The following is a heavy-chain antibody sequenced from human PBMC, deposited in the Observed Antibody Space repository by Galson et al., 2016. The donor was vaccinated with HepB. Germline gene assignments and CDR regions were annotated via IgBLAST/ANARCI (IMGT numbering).Heavy chain of an antibody. CDR2: IYYRGNT. CDR1: GVSVTSKSYY. D-gene: IGHD3-16*01. CDR3: ATLGWLGGGLDY. J-gene: IGHJ4*02. V-gene: IGHV4-61*01. Sequence: ETLSLTCTVSGVSVTSKSYYWAWIRQPPGKGLEWIGYIYYRGNTNYNPSLKSRVTISLDTSKSQFSLRLTSVTAADTAIYYCATLGWLGGGLDYWSQGTLVTVSS.